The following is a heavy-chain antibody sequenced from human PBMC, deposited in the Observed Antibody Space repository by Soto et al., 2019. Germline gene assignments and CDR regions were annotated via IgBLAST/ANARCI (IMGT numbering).Heavy chain of an antibody. D-gene: IGHD2-21*01. CDR3: VRGGIAGHWFDP. CDR2: IFHSGST. CDR1: GGSISSSSYY. J-gene: IGHJ5*02. Sequence: PSETLSLTCTVSGGSISSSSYYWGWIPQPPGKGLEWLGYIFHSGSTLYTPSLRGRLTLSADTSRNQLSLHLTSVTAADTAVYYCVRGGIAGHWFDPWGQGTLVTVS. V-gene: IGHV4-31*03.